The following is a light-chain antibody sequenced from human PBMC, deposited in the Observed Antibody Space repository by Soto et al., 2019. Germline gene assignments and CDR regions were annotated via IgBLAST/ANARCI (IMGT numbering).Light chain of an antibody. CDR2: GAS. V-gene: IGKV3-15*01. Sequence: EIVMTQSPATLSVSPGERATLSCRASQSVSSNLAWYQQKPGQAPRLLIYGASTRATGIPARFSGSGSGTEFTLTISSLQSEDFAVYYCQQRSNWPRTFGQGTKVDIK. J-gene: IGKJ1*01. CDR1: QSVSSN. CDR3: QQRSNWPRT.